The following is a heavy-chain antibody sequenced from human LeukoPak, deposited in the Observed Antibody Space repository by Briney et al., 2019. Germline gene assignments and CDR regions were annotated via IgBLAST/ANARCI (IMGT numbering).Heavy chain of an antibody. CDR2: INHSGST. J-gene: IGHJ4*02. V-gene: IGHV4-34*01. Sequence: SETLSLTCAVYGGSFSGYYWSWIRQPPGKGLEWIGEINHSGSTNFNPSLKSRVTISVDTSKNQFSLKLSSVTAADTAVYYCARPHYDSSGYPRYYFDYWGRGTLVTVSS. D-gene: IGHD3-22*01. CDR1: GGSFSGYY. CDR3: ARPHYDSSGYPRYYFDY.